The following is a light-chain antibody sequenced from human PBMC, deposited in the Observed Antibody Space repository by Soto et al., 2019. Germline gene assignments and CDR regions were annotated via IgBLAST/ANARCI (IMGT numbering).Light chain of an antibody. V-gene: IGLV2-18*02. CDR1: SSDVGSYDS. CDR2: EVS. Sequence: QSALTQPPSVSGSPGQSVTISCTGTSSDVGSYDSVSWYQQPPGTVPKLMIYEVSNRPSGVPDRFSGSKSGNTASLTISGLQAEDEDDYYCSSYTTSRTYVFGTGTKVTVL. J-gene: IGLJ1*01. CDR3: SSYTTSRTYV.